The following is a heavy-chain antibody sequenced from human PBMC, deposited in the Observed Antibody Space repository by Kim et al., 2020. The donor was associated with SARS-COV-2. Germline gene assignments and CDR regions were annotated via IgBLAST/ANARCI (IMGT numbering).Heavy chain of an antibody. V-gene: IGHV1-69*13. D-gene: IGHD6-19*01. CDR2: IIPIFGTA. J-gene: IGHJ4*02. CDR1: VGTFSSYA. Sequence: SVKVSCKASVGTFSSYAISWVRQAPGQGLEWMGGIIPIFGTANYAQKFQGRVTITADESTSTAYMELSSLRSEDTAVYYCARGGSQYSSGWAFDYWGQGTLVTVSS. CDR3: ARGGSQYSSGWAFDY.